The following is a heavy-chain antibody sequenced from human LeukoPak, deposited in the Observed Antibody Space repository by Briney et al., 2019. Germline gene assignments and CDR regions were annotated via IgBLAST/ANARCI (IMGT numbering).Heavy chain of an antibody. V-gene: IGHV3-72*01. J-gene: IGHJ6*02. D-gene: IGHD3-22*01. CDR3: AGGYHSSGYYLDDYYYYGMDV. CDR1: GFTFSDHY. Sequence: PGGSLRLSCAASGFTFSDHYMDWVRQAPEKGLEWVGRTRNKANSYTTEYAASVKGRFTISRDDSKNSLYLQMNSLKTEDTAVYYYAGGYHSSGYYLDDYYYYGMDVWGQGTTVTVSS. CDR2: TRNKANSYTT.